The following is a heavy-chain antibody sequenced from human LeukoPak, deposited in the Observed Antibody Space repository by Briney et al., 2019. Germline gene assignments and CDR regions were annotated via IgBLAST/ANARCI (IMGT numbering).Heavy chain of an antibody. J-gene: IGHJ4*02. D-gene: IGHD2-2*01. V-gene: IGHV4-59*08. CDR1: GGSISSYY. CDR3: ARASSYTGHLGW. CDR2: IYYSGST. Sequence: SETLSLTCTVSGGSISSYYWSWIRKPPGKGLEWIGYIYYSGSTNYNPSLKSRVTISVDTSKNQSSLNLISVTAADTAVYYCARASSYTGHLGWWGQGTLVTVSS.